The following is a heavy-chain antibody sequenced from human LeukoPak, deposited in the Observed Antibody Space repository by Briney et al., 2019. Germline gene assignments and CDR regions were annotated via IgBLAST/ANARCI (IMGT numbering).Heavy chain of an antibody. J-gene: IGHJ5*02. D-gene: IGHD3-9*01. V-gene: IGHV3-30*18. CDR1: GFTFSSYG. CDR3: AKDLVA. CDR2: ISYDGSNK. Sequence: GGSLRLSCAASGFTFSSYGMPWVRQAPGKGLEWVAVISYDGSNKYYADSVKGRFTISRDNSKNTLYLQMNSLRAEDTAVYYCAKDLVAWGQGTLVTVSS.